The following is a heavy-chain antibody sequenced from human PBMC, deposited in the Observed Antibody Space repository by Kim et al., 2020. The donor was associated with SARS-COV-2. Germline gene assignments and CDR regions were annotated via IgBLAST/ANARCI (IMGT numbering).Heavy chain of an antibody. D-gene: IGHD6-6*01. CDR1: GGSISSANW. J-gene: IGHJ5*01. CDR3: SRCPVDSSSFWFHS. Sequence: SETLSLTCAVSGGSISSANWWNWVRQPPGKGLEWIGENSHSGSTNYNPSLKNRVTISIDKSKNQFSLRLSSVTAADTAVYYCSRCPVDSSSFWFHSWGQGTLVTVSS. CDR2: NSHSGST. V-gene: IGHV4-4*02.